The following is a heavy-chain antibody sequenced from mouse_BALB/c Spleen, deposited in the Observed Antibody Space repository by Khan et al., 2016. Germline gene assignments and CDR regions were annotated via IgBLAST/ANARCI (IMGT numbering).Heavy chain of an antibody. V-gene: IGHV3-8*02. Sequence: EVQLQESGPSLVKPSQTLSLTCSVTGDSITSGYWNWLRKFPGNKLEYMGYISYSGSTYYNPSLKSRISITRDTSKNQYYLQLNSVTTEDTATYYCARYAGNYVYYFDYWGQGTTLTVSS. D-gene: IGHD2-1*01. CDR2: ISYSGST. CDR1: GDSITSGY. CDR3: ARYAGNYVYYFDY. J-gene: IGHJ2*01.